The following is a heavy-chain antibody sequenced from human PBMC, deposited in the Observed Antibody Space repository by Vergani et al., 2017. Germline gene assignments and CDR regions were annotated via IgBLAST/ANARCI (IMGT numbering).Heavy chain of an antibody. J-gene: IGHJ5*02. Sequence: QVRLQESGPGLVKPSETLSLTCSVSGGSMSGYYWSWIRQPPGKELEWIGYMYHSGSTNYNPSLGTRVTISGDTSKNQFSLKLNAVTAADTAVYYCVRVADFYGLGSRLLDLWGQGILVTVSS. CDR1: GGSMSGYY. D-gene: IGHD3-10*01. CDR2: MYHSGST. CDR3: VRVADFYGLGSRLLDL. V-gene: IGHV4-59*01.